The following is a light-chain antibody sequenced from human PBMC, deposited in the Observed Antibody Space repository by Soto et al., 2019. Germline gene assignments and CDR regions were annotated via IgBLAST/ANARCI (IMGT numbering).Light chain of an antibody. J-gene: IGKJ4*01. CDR2: DAS. CDR1: ESASTY. V-gene: IGKV3-11*01. Sequence: EIVLTQSPATLSLSPGERATLSCRASESASTYLAWYQQKPGQAPRLLMYDASNRVAGIPGRFSGSGSGTDFTLTISGLEPEEFAVYYCQQRSNWPLTFGGGTKVDIK. CDR3: QQRSNWPLT.